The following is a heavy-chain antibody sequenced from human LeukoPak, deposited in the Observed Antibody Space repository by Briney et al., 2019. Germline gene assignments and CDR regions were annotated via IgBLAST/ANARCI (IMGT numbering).Heavy chain of an antibody. D-gene: IGHD6-6*01. J-gene: IGHJ4*02. CDR2: ISSSSSYI. CDR1: GFTFSSYS. V-gene: IGHV3-21*01. CDR3: ARDSSSSTDY. Sequence: GGSLRLSCAASGFTFSSYSMNWVRQAPGKGLEWVSSISSSSSYIYYADSVKGRLTISRDNAKNSLYLQMNSLRAEDTAVYYCARDSSSSTDYWGQGTLVTVSS.